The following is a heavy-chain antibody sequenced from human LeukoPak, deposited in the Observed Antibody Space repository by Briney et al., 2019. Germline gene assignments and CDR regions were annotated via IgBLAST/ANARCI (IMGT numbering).Heavy chain of an antibody. CDR3: ARGIGGATIDY. CDR2: IYTSGST. D-gene: IGHD3-16*01. Sequence: SETLSLTCTVSGGSISSGSYYWNWIRQPAGKGLEWIGRIYTSGSTNYNPSLKSRVTISVDTSKNQFSLKLSSVTAADTAVYYCARGIGGATIDYWGQGTLVTVSS. V-gene: IGHV4-61*02. J-gene: IGHJ4*02. CDR1: GGSISSGSYY.